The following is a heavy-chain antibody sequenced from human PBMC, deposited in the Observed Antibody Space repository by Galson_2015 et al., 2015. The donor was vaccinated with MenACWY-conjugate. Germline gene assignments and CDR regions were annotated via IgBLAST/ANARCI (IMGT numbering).Heavy chain of an antibody. J-gene: IGHJ4*02. CDR1: GFTFSSYS. CDR2: ISSSSSYI. CDR3: ARDIPSYYYGSGPGDDY. Sequence: SLRLSCAASGFTFSSYSMNWVRQAPGKGLEWVSSISSSSSYIYYADSVKGRLTISRDNAKNSLYLQMNSLRAEDTAVYYCARDIPSYYYGSGPGDDYWGQGTLVTVSS. D-gene: IGHD3-10*01. V-gene: IGHV3-21*01.